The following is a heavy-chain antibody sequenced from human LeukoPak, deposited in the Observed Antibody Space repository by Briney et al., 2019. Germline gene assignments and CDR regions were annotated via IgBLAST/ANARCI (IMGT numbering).Heavy chain of an antibody. Sequence: GGSLRLSCAASGFTFNNYPMSWVRQAPGKGLEWVSLIYSGGTTYYADSVKGRFTISRDNSKNTLYLQMNSLRAEDTAVYYCARVRVTNYFDYWGQGTLVTVSS. V-gene: IGHV3-53*01. CDR1: GFTFNNYP. CDR3: ARVRVTNYFDY. J-gene: IGHJ4*02. D-gene: IGHD2-21*02. CDR2: IYSGGTT.